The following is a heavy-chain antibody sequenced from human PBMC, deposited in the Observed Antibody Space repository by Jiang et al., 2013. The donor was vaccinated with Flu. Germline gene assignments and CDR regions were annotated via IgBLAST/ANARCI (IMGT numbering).Heavy chain of an antibody. Sequence: KPTQTLTLTCTFSGFSLSTSGMRVSWIRQPPGKALEWLARIDWDDDKFYSTSLKTRLTISKDTSKNQVVLTMTNMDPVDTATYYCARSYGAKDIVVVPAADWGQGTLVTVSS. D-gene: IGHD2-2*01. V-gene: IGHV2-70*04. J-gene: IGHJ4*02. CDR3: ARSYGAKDIVVVPAAD. CDR2: IDWDDDK. CDR1: GFSLSTSGMR.